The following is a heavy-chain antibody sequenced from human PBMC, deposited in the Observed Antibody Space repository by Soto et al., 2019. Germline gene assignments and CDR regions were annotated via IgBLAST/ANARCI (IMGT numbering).Heavy chain of an antibody. CDR1: GFTFSTFA. Sequence: GGSLRLSCAASGFTFSTFAMSWVHQAPGKGLEWVSGISGSGYNPYYADSVKGRFTISRDNSKNMLYLQMNSLRAEDTAVYYCAKCPRGGYSYGSVYYFDYWGQGALVTVSS. J-gene: IGHJ4*02. D-gene: IGHD5-18*01. CDR2: ISGSGYNP. V-gene: IGHV3-23*01. CDR3: AKCPRGGYSYGSVYYFDY.